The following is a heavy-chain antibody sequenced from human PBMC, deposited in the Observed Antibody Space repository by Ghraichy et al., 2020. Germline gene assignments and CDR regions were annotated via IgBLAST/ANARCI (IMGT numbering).Heavy chain of an antibody. V-gene: IGHV4-39*01. D-gene: IGHD6-13*01. CDR1: GGSISSSSYY. J-gene: IGHJ4*02. Sequence: SQTLSLTCTVSGGSISSSSYYWGWIRQPPGKGLEWIGSIYYSGSTYYNPSLKSRVTISVDTSKNQFSLKLSSVTAADTAVYYCAGYSSSWYLPTFDYWGQGTLVTVSS. CDR2: IYYSGST. CDR3: AGYSSSWYLPTFDY.